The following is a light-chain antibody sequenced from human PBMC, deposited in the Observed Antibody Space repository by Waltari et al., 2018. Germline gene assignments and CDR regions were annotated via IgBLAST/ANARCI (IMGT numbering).Light chain of an antibody. V-gene: IGLV2-8*01. J-gene: IGLJ2*01. CDR3: SSYAGSNKVV. CDR2: ELS. CDR1: SSDVGGYNY. Sequence: QSALTQPPSASGSPGQSVTISCTGTSSDVGGYNYVSWYQQHPGKAPKVMIYELSKRPSGVPDRFSGSKSGNTASLTVSGLQAEDEADYYRSSYAGSNKVVFGGGTKLTVL.